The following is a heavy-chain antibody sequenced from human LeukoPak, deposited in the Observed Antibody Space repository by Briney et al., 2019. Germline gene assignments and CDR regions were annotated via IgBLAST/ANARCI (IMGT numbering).Heavy chain of an antibody. CDR2: IYRGGDT. D-gene: IGHD5-18*01. CDR1: GFTVSTNY. V-gene: IGHV3-66*01. Sequence: PGGSLRLSCVASGFTVSTNYMSWVRQAPGKGPEWISIIYRGGDTYYADSVKGRFTISRDNSKNTLYLQMNAVRAEDTAVYYCAKDQGGYSYGYLDYWGQGTLVTVSS. J-gene: IGHJ4*02. CDR3: AKDQGGYSYGYLDY.